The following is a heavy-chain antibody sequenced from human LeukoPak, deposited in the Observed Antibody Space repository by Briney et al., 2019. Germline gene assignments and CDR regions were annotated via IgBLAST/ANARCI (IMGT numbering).Heavy chain of an antibody. J-gene: IGHJ4*02. CDR3: ARQTTVGPTKYNFDS. CDR2: ICYSGST. CDR1: GYSLSSGYY. D-gene: IGHD1-26*01. Sequence: SETLSLTCSVSGYSLSSGYYWGWIRQPPGKGLEWIGSICYSGSTYYNPSLKSRVTISVDTSKKQFSLNLNSVTAADAAVYYCARQTTVGPTKYNFDSWGQGTLVTVSS. V-gene: IGHV4-38-2*02.